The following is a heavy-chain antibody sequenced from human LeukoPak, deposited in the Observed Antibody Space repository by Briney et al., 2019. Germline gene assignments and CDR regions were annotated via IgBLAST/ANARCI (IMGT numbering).Heavy chain of an antibody. J-gene: IGHJ4*02. CDR2: ISGGGSNM. Sequence: GGSLRLSCAASGFTFSSYAMNWVRQGPGKGLEWVSVISGGGSNMYYADSVKGRFTISRDNSKNTLYLQMNSLRAEDTAVYYCAKAPKAGYCSGGNCYLFDYWGQGTLVTVSS. D-gene: IGHD2-15*01. CDR3: AKAPKAGYCSGGNCYLFDY. CDR1: GFTFSSYA. V-gene: IGHV3-23*01.